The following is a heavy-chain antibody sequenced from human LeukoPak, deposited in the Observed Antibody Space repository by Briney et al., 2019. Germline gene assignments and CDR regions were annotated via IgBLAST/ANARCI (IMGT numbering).Heavy chain of an antibody. CDR2: IIPIFGTA. CDR3: ARGYYDILTGYYLFDY. CDR1: VGTFSSYA. D-gene: IGHD3-9*01. J-gene: IGHJ4*02. V-gene: IGHV1-69*05. Sequence: SVKVSCKASVGTFSSYAISWVRQAPGQELEWMRRIIPIFGTANYAQKFQGRVTITTDESASTAYMELSSLRSEDTAVYYCARGYYDILTGYYLFDYWGQGTLVTVSS.